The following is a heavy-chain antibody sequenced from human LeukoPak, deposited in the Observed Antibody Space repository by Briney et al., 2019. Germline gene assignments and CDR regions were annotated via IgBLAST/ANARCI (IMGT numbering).Heavy chain of an antibody. D-gene: IGHD3-3*01. CDR3: TTVGLYDFWSGYYIPPHYMDV. CDR1: GFTFSNAW. J-gene: IGHJ6*03. Sequence: GGSLRLSCAASGFTFSNAWMSWVRQAPGKGVEWVGRIKSKTDGGTTDYAAPVKGRFTISRDYSKSTLYLQMNSLKTEDTAVYYCTTVGLYDFWSGYYIPPHYMDVWGKGTTVTVSS. CDR2: IKSKTDGGTT. V-gene: IGHV3-15*01.